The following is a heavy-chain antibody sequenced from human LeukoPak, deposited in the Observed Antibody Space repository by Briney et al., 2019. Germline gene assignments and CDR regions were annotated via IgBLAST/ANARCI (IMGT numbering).Heavy chain of an antibody. Sequence: PSETLSLTCTVSGGSISNYFWSWIRQSPGKRLEWIGYIFDSRRTKYNPSLKSRVTLSLDTSKNQLSLKLTSVTAADTAVYYCATTDRRSDFGYYYMDVWGNGTTVTVSS. CDR3: ATTDRRSDFGYYYMDV. V-gene: IGHV4-59*08. J-gene: IGHJ6*03. CDR2: IFDSRRT. D-gene: IGHD2-21*01. CDR1: GGSISNYF.